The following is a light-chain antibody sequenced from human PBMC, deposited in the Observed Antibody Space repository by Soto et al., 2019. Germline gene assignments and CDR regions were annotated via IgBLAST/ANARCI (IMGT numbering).Light chain of an antibody. CDR2: EVS. Sequence: LTQPAPVSGSPGQSLTNSCTGTSNDVGRYDYVSWYQQHPGKVPKLIISEVSDRPSGASNRFSGSKSGNTASLTISGLQSEDEADYYCSPYTSTTTRVFXTGTKVT. CDR1: SNDVGRYDY. CDR3: SPYTSTTTRV. J-gene: IGLJ1*01. V-gene: IGLV2-14*01.